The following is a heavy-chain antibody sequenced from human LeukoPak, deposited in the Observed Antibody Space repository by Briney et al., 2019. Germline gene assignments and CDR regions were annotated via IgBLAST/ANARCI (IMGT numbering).Heavy chain of an antibody. V-gene: IGHV3-23*01. Sequence: PGGSLRLSCAASGFTFSSYAMSWVRQAPGKGLEWVSAISGSGGSTYYADSVKGRFTISRDNSKNTLYLQMNSLRAEDTAVYYCAKGGAVVPAAQYYYYYMDVWGKGTTVTVSS. D-gene: IGHD2-2*01. CDR3: AKGGAVVPAAQYYYYYMDV. CDR1: GFTFSSYA. CDR2: ISGSGGST. J-gene: IGHJ6*03.